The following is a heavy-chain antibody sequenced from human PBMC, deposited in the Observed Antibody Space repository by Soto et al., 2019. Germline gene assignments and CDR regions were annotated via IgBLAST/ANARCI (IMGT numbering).Heavy chain of an antibody. CDR1: GFIFTSYI. CDR3: PRDKGLLFDCTLDS. CDR2: VSYDGSKK. D-gene: IGHD3-16*01. V-gene: IGHV3-30*04. Sequence: QVQLVESGGGVVQPRRSLRLSCAASGFIFTSYIVHWVRQAPGKGLEWVAYVSYDGSKKHYADSVKGRFSISRDNSRNTVYLQMNILRTEDRAVYYCPRDKGLLFDCTLDSWGQGTLVTVSS. J-gene: IGHJ4*02.